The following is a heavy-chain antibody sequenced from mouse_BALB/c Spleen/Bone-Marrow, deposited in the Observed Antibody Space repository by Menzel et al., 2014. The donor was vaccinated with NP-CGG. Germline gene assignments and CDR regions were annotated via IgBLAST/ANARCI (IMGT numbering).Heavy chain of an antibody. Sequence: DVHLVESGGGLVQPKGSLKLSCAASGFTFXTYAMNWVRQAPGKGLEWVARIRSKSNNYATYYADSVKDRFTISRDDSQSMLYLQMNNLKTEDTAMYYCVRHMDYWGQGTSVTVSS. CDR1: GFTFXTYA. CDR3: VRHMDY. V-gene: IGHV10-1*02. J-gene: IGHJ4*01. CDR2: IRSKSNNYAT.